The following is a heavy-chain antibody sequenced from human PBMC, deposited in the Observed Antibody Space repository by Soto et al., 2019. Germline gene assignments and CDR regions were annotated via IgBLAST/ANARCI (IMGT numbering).Heavy chain of an antibody. J-gene: IGHJ5*02. D-gene: IGHD6-6*01. CDR2: ISSSSSTI. CDR1: GFRFMSYS. Sequence: ARSLGLACAASGFRFMSYSMNWVRPAPGKGLEWVSYISSSSSTIYYADSVKGRFTISRDNAKNSLYLQMNSLRDEDTAVYYWARDLAYRSSSESWFDPGGQGPLGT. V-gene: IGHV3-48*02. CDR3: ARDLAYRSSSESWFDP.